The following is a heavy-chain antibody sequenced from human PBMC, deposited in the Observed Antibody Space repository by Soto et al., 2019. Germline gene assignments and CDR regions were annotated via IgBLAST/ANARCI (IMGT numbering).Heavy chain of an antibody. V-gene: IGHV3-43*01. CDR1: GFNFDDYS. CDR3: AKGSTQHSGNDGFDS. D-gene: IGHD1-1*01. Sequence: GGSLRLSCAASGFNFDDYSMHWVRQAPGKGLEWASLINWDGSSTYYADSVKGRFTISRDNSRNTVYLEMNSLRTEDTALYRCAKGSTQHSGNDGFDSWGKGTLVTVSS. CDR2: INWDGSST. J-gene: IGHJ4*02.